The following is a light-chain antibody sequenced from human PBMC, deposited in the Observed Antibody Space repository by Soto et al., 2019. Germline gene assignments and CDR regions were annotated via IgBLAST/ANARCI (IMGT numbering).Light chain of an antibody. CDR3: QQYGRSPLT. Sequence: EIVLTQSPGMLSLSPGERATLSCRASQSVSSSYLAWYQQKPGQAPRLLIFGASSRATGIPDRFSGSGSGTDFTLTISRLEPEDSAVYYCQQYGRSPLTFGGGTKVEIK. CDR1: QSVSSSY. J-gene: IGKJ4*01. V-gene: IGKV3-20*01. CDR2: GAS.